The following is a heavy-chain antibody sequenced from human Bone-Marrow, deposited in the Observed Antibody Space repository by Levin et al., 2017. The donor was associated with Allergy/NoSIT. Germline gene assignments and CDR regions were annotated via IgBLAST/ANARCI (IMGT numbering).Heavy chain of an antibody. CDR3: ARRKNKGGWDYYGLDV. D-gene: IGHD1-26*01. CDR2: IHWDNDK. V-gene: IGHV2-5*02. J-gene: IGHJ6*02. CDR1: GFSLRHSGVG. Sequence: SGPTLVKPAQTLTLTCSFSGFSLRHSGVGVDWIRQPPGKALEWLALIHWDNDKRYSPSLKYRLTIDKDTSKNQVVLTMTNVDPDDTATYYCARRKNKGGWDYYGLDVWGPGTTVTVSS.